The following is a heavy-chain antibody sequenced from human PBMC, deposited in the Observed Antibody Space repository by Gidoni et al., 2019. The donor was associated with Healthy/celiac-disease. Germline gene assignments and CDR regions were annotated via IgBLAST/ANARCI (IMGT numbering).Heavy chain of an antibody. CDR3: AREFDYDSSGSDY. J-gene: IGHJ4*02. Sequence: QLQLQNSGPGLLKPSQPMSLTCTFSVGPIRSGGYYWSWTRQHPGKRLEWIGYIYYSGSTYYNTSLKSRVTISVDTSKNQFSLKLSSVTAADTAVYYCAREFDYDSSGSDYWGQGTLVTVSS. V-gene: IGHV4-31*03. D-gene: IGHD3-22*01. CDR2: IYYSGST. CDR1: VGPIRSGGYY.